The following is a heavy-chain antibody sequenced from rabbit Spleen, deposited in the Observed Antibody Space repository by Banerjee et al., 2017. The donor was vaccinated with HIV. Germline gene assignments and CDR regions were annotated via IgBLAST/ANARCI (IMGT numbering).Heavy chain of an antibody. V-gene: IGHV1S45*01. D-gene: IGHD1-1*01. CDR3: ARDLVAVIGWNFNL. J-gene: IGHJ4*01. Sequence: EESGGDLVKPEGSLTLTCTASGFSFSSSYWICWVRQAPGKGLEWIACIYGGSSGSTRYATWAKGRFTISKTSSTTVTLQMTSLTAADTATYFCARDLVAVIGWNFNLWGPGTLVTVS. CDR2: IYGGSSGST. CDR1: GFSFSSSYW.